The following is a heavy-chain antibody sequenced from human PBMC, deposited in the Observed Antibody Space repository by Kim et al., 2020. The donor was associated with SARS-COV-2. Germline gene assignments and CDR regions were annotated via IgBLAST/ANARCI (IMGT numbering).Heavy chain of an antibody. CDR1: GGSISSSSYY. CDR2: IYYSGST. J-gene: IGHJ4*02. Sequence: SETLSLTCTVSGGSISSSSYYWGWIRQPPGKGLEWIGSIYYSGSTYYNPSLKSRVTISVDTSKNQFSLKLSSVTAADTAVYYCARDVIVVGTRPPEPFDYWGQGTLVTVSS. V-gene: IGHV4-39*02. CDR3: ARDVIVVGTRPPEPFDY. D-gene: IGHD2-15*01.